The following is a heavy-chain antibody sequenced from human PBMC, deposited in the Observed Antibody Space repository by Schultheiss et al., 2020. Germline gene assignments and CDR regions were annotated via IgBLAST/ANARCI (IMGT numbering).Heavy chain of an antibody. CDR3: ASGPYDSSGYYGSY. V-gene: IGHV4-59*12. CDR2: IYYSGST. Sequence: SETLSLTCTVSGGSISSYYWSWIRQPPGKGLEWIGYIYYSGSTNYNPSLKSRVTISVDTSKNQFSLKLSSVTAADTAVYYCASGPYDSSGYYGSYWGQGTLVTVSS. J-gene: IGHJ4*02. D-gene: IGHD3-22*01. CDR1: GGSISSYY.